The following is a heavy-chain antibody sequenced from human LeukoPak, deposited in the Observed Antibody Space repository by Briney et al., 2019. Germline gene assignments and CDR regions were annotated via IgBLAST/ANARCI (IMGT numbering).Heavy chain of an antibody. V-gene: IGHV1-46*01. J-gene: IGHJ4*02. D-gene: IGHD4-4*01. CDR2: INPDGGNT. CDR3: ARLDYSKLDY. CDR1: GYTFTAGYY. Sequence: RASVKASCKASGYTFTAGYYIHWVRQAPGQGLEWMGIINPDGGNTRYAQKFQGRVTITRDTSTSTVYMELSSLRSEDTAVYYCARLDYSKLDYWGQGTLVTVSS.